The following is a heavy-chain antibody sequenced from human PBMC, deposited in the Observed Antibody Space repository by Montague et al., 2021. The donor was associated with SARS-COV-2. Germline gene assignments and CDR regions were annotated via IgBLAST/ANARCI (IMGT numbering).Heavy chain of an antibody. CDR2: ISDSGST. D-gene: IGHD2-15*01. CDR1: GGSISSFY. CDR3: ARHSSATLPLVY. J-gene: IGHJ4*01. Sequence: SETLSLTCTVSGGSISSFYWSWFRQPPGKGLEWIGYISDSGSTNYNPSLTSRVTMSVDTSKNQFSLKVNSVTAADTAVYYCARHSSATLPLVYWGRGTLVTVSS. V-gene: IGHV4-59*08.